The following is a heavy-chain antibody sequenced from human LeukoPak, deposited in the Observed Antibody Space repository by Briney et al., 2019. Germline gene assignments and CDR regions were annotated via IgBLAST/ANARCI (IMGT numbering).Heavy chain of an antibody. D-gene: IGHD2-15*01. V-gene: IGHV1-24*01. CDR3: ATGGDCSGGSCYPNYWYFDL. CDR2: FDPEDGET. CDR1: GYTLTELS. Sequence: ASVKVSCKVSGYTLTELSMHWVRQAPGKGLEWMGGFDPEDGETIYARKFQGRVTMTEDTSTDTAYMELSSLRSEDTAVYYCATGGDCSGGSCYPNYWYFDLWGRGTLVTVSS. J-gene: IGHJ2*01.